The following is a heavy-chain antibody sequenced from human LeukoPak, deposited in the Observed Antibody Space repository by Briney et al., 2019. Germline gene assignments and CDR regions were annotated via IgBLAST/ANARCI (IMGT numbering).Heavy chain of an antibody. CDR3: ARGVSQGSSWYPWY. D-gene: IGHD6-13*01. V-gene: IGHV3-11*01. J-gene: IGHJ4*02. CDR2: ISSSGSTI. Sequence: GGSLRLSCAASGFTFSDYYMSWIRQAPGKGLEWVSYISSSGSTIYYADSVKGRFTISRDNAKNSPYLQMNSLRAEDTAVYYCARGVSQGSSWYPWYWGQGTLVTVSS. CDR1: GFTFSDYY.